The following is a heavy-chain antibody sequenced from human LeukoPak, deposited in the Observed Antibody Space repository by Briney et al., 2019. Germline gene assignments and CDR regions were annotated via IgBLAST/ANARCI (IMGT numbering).Heavy chain of an antibody. Sequence: SETLSLTCAVYGGSFSGYYWNWIRQPPGKGLEWIGEINHSGSTNYNPSLKSRVTISVDTSKNQFSLKLSSVTAADTAVYYCARGRRWIQLWLQWYFDYWGQGTLVTVSS. D-gene: IGHD5-18*01. CDR3: ARGRRWIQLWLQWYFDY. CDR1: GGSFSGYY. J-gene: IGHJ4*02. V-gene: IGHV4-34*01. CDR2: INHSGST.